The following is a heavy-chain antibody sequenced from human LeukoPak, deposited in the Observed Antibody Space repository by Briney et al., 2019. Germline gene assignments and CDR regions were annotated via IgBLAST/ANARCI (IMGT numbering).Heavy chain of an antibody. Sequence: ASVKVSCMPSGYTFTDYYMHSVRQAPGQGFEWMGWINPNDGDTNYAQKFQGRVTMTRDTSISTAHMDVSRLRSDNTAGYYCARANFLYCSSSTCLFDYWGQGTLVTVSS. CDR2: INPNDGDT. J-gene: IGHJ4*02. CDR1: GYTFTDYY. CDR3: ARANFLYCSSSTCLFDY. V-gene: IGHV1-2*02. D-gene: IGHD2-2*01.